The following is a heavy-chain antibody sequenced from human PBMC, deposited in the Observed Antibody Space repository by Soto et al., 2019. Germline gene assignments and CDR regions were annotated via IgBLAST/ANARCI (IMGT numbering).Heavy chain of an antibody. CDR2: IYTSGST. Sequence: PSETLSLTCTVSGGSISSYYWSWIRQPAGKGLEWIGRIYTSGSTNYNPSLKSRVTMSVDTSKNQFSLKLSSVTAADTAVYYCARDQLLYDYVWGSYRYFYYGMDVWGQGTTVTVSS. V-gene: IGHV4-4*07. J-gene: IGHJ6*02. D-gene: IGHD3-16*02. CDR3: ARDQLLYDYVWGSYRYFYYGMDV. CDR1: GGSISSYY.